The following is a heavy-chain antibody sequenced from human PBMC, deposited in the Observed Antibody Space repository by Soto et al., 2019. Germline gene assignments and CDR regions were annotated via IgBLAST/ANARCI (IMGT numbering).Heavy chain of an antibody. J-gene: IGHJ4*02. CDR3: ASRFSSSWYALDY. V-gene: IGHV3-23*01. CDR2: IIGSGGTT. Sequence: GGSLRLSCAASGFTFSNYAMNWVRQAPARKLEWVSAIIGSGGTTYYADSVKGRFTMSRDNSKNTLYLQMNSLRAEDSAVYYCASRFSSSWYALDYWGRGTLVTVSS. D-gene: IGHD2-2*01. CDR1: GFTFSNYA.